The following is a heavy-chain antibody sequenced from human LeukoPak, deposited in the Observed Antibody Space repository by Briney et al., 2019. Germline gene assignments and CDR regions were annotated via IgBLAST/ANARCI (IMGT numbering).Heavy chain of an antibody. V-gene: IGHV3-74*01. D-gene: IGHD3-16*01. CDR2: INSDGRIT. CDR3: ARVRWGGLYYFDY. J-gene: IGHJ4*02. Sequence: GGSLRLSCAASGFTFSSYEMNWVRQAPGKGLVGVSRINSDGRITSYADSVKGRFTISRDNAKNTLYLQMSSLRAEDTAVYYCARVRWGGLYYFDYWGQGTLVTVSS. CDR1: GFTFSSYE.